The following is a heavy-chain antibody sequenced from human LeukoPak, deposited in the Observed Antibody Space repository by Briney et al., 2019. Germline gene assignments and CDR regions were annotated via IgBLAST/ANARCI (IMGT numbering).Heavy chain of an antibody. V-gene: IGHV3-21*01. CDR3: AKTTDNYYYYYMDV. D-gene: IGHD4-17*01. J-gene: IGHJ6*03. CDR1: GFTFSSYS. Sequence: GGSLRLSCAASGFTFSSYSMNWVRQAPGKGLEWVSSISTSSSYIYYADSVKGRFTISRDNAKNSLYLQMNSLRAEDTAVYYCAKTTDNYYYYYMDVWVKGTTVTVSS. CDR2: ISTSSSYI.